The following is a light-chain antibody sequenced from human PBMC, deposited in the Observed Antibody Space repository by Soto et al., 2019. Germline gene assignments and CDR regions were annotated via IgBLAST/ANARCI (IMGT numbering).Light chain of an antibody. V-gene: IGKV1-5*01. J-gene: IGKJ2*01. CDR2: DAS. CDR1: QSISSW. Sequence: DIQMTQSPSTLSASVGDRVTITCRASQSISSWLAWYQQKPGKAPKLLIYDASSLESGVPSRFSGSGSGTEFTLTIRSLQPDDFATYYCQQYKSYSDTVGQGTKLEIK. CDR3: QQYKSYSDT.